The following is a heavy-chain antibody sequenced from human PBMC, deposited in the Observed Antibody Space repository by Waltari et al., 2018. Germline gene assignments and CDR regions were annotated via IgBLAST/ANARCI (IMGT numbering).Heavy chain of an antibody. J-gene: IGHJ4*02. CDR1: GFTFSSYW. D-gene: IGHD3-10*02. Sequence: EVQLVESGGGLVQPGGSLRLSCAASGFTFSSYWMSWVRQAPGKEMGWVANIKQDGSEKYDVDSVQGRFTISRDNAKNSLYLQMNSLRAEDTAVYYCARGDHDYYVKCFDYWGQGTLVTVSS. CDR3: ARGDHDYYVKCFDY. V-gene: IGHV3-7*01. CDR2: IKQDGSEK.